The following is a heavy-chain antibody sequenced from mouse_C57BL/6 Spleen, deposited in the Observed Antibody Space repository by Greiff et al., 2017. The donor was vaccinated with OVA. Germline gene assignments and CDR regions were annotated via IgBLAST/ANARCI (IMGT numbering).Heavy chain of an antibody. CDR2: INPGSGGT. Sequence: QVQLQQSGAELVRPGTSVKVSCKASGYAFTNYLIEWVKQRPGQGLEWIGVINPGSGGTNYNEKFKGKATLTADKSSSTAYMQLSSLTSEDSAVYFCARSYYDHGGFAYWGQGTLVTVSA. CDR3: ARSYYDHGGFAY. V-gene: IGHV1-54*01. J-gene: IGHJ3*01. CDR1: GYAFTNYL. D-gene: IGHD2-4*01.